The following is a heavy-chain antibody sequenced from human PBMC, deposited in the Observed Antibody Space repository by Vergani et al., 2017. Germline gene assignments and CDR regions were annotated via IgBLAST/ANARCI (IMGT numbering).Heavy chain of an antibody. CDR2: IYYSGST. CDR3: ARHSTVEWLVKLGWIDP. D-gene: IGHD6-19*01. J-gene: IGHJ5*02. CDR1: GAPIRSSYHY. V-gene: IGHV4-39*01. Sequence: QLQLQESGPGLVKPSATLSLTCSVSGAPIRSSYHYLGWIRQPPGKGLELIASIYYSGSTYYNPSLKSRVTISVDTSKIQFSLKLSSVTAADTAVYFCARHSTVEWLVKLGWIDPWGQGILVTVSS.